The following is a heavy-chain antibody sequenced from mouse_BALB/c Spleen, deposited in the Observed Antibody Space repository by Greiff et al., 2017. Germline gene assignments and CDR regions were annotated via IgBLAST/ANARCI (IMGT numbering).Heavy chain of an antibody. D-gene: IGHD2-4*01. J-gene: IGHJ3*01. Sequence: EVQLQESGPGLVKPSQSLSLTCSVTGYSITSGYYWNWIRQFPGNKLEWMGYISYDGSNNYNPSLKNRISITRDTSKNQFFLKLNSVTTEDTATYYCARDSDYDGEWFAYWGQGTLVTVSA. CDR2: ISYDGSN. CDR1: GYSITSGYY. V-gene: IGHV3-6*02. CDR3: ARDSDYDGEWFAY.